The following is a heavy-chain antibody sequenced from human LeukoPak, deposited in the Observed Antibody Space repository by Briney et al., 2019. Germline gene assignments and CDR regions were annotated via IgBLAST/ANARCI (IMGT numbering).Heavy chain of an antibody. D-gene: IGHD3-22*01. Sequence: GEPLKISCKGSGYNFTNYGIGWVRQMPGKGLEWMGRIDPSDSYTNYSPSFQGHVTISADKSISTAYLQWSSLKASDTAMYYCAREYYYDSSPWGQGTMVTVSS. J-gene: IGHJ3*01. V-gene: IGHV5-10-1*01. CDR1: GYNFTNYG. CDR2: IDPSDSYT. CDR3: AREYYYDSSP.